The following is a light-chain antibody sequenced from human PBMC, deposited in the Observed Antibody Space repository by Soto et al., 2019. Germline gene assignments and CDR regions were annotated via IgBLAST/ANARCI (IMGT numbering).Light chain of an antibody. V-gene: IGKV4-1*01. J-gene: IGKJ2*01. CDR1: QSVLYSSNNKNY. CDR2: WAS. Sequence: DIVMTQSPDSLAVSLGERATINCKSSQSVLYSSNNKNYLAWYQQKPGQPPKLLIYWASTRESGVPARFSGSGSGTDFTLTVSSLQAEDVAVYYCQQYHSTPNTFGQGTKLEIK. CDR3: QQYHSTPNT.